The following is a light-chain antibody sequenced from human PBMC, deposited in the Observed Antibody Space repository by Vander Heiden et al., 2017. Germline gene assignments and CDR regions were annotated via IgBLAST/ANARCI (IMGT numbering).Light chain of an antibody. J-gene: IGKJ2*01. V-gene: IGKV1-5*01. Sequence: DILLTQSPSTLSASIGDRVIITCRASQNCDIWLAWYQQKPGKAPRVLISRTSTLETGVPSRFSGSGSGTEFTLTISSLQPDDFAAYYCQQYCSSSPYTFGQGTKV. CDR2: RTS. CDR1: QNCDIW. CDR3: QQYCSSSPYT.